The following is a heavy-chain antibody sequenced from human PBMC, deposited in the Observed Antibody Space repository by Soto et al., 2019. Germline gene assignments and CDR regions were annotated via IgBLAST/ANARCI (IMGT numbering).Heavy chain of an antibody. J-gene: IGHJ4*02. CDR3: AKERRRELYFDY. CDR2: ISGSGGST. Sequence: LKLSCAASGFTFSSYAMSWVRQAPGKGLEWVSAISGSGGSTYYADSVKGRFTISRDNSKNTLYLQMNSLRAEDTAVYYCAKERRRELYFDYWGXGTLVNVSS. V-gene: IGHV3-23*01. D-gene: IGHD1-26*01. CDR1: GFTFSSYA.